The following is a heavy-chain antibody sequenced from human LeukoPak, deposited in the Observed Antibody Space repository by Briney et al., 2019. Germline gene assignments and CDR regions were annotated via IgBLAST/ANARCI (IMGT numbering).Heavy chain of an antibody. D-gene: IGHD6-19*01. CDR1: GFTFSNFW. J-gene: IGHJ4*02. Sequence: GGSLRLSCAASGFTFSNFWMSWVRQAPGKGLEWVANIKQDGSEKHYVDSVKGRFTISRDNAKNSLYLQMNSLRAEDTAVYYCARDKYSSGWYPDYWGQGTLVTVSS. CDR2: IKQDGSEK. V-gene: IGHV3-7*01. CDR3: ARDKYSSGWYPDY.